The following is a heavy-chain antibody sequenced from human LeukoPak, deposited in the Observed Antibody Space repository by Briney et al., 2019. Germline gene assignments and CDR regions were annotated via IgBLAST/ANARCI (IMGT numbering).Heavy chain of an antibody. CDR2: ISGSGGST. J-gene: IGHJ4*02. V-gene: IGHV3-23*01. D-gene: IGHD6-13*01. CDR1: GFTFSSYA. CDR3: AKSVAAAGLDY. Sequence: AGGSLRLSCAASGFTFSSYAMSWVRQAPGKGLESVSAISGSGGSTYYADSVKGRFTISRDNSKNTLYLQINSLRAEDTAVYYCAKSVAAAGLDYWGQGTLVTVSS.